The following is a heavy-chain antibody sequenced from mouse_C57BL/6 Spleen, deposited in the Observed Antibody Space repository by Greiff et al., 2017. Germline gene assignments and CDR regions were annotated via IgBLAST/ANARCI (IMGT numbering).Heavy chain of an antibody. CDR2: INPSNGGT. CDR1: GYTFTSYW. V-gene: IGHV1-53*01. CDR3: ARYLLLRSYWYFDV. Sequence: QVQLQQPGTELVKPGASVKLSCKASGYTFTSYWMHWVKQRPGQGLEWIGNINPSNGGTNYNEKFKSKATLTVDKSSSTAYMQLRSLTSEDSAVYYCARYLLLRSYWYFDVWGTGTTVTVSS. J-gene: IGHJ1*03. D-gene: IGHD1-1*01.